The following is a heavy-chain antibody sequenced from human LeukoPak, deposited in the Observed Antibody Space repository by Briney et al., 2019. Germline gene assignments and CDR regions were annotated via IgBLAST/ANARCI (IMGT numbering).Heavy chain of an antibody. J-gene: IGHJ4*02. V-gene: IGHV4-34*01. CDR3: AREVVAARGSFDF. CDR1: GGSFSAYY. Sequence: SETLSLTCAVYGGSFSAYYWSWIRQSPGKGLEWIGEINHRGSTNYNPSLKSRVTISVDTSRNQFFLELSSVTAADTAVYYCAREVVAARGSFDFWGQGTLVTVSS. D-gene: IGHD2-2*01. CDR2: INHRGST.